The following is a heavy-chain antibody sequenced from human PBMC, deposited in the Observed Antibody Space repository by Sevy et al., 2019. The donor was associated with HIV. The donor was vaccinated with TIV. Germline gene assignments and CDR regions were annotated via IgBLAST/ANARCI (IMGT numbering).Heavy chain of an antibody. CDR3: ARENIVVVPAAMNNWFDP. CDR2: IKQDGSGK. J-gene: IGHJ5*02. V-gene: IGHV3-7*03. Sequence: GGSLRLSCAASGFTFSSYWMSWVRQAPGKGLEWVANIKQDGSGKYYVDSVKGRFTISRDNAKNSLYLQMNSLRAEDTAVYYCARENIVVVPAAMNNWFDPWGQGTLVTVSS. D-gene: IGHD2-2*01. CDR1: GFTFSSYW.